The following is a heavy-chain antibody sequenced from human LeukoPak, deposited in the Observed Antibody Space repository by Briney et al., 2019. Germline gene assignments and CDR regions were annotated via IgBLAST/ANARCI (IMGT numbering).Heavy chain of an antibody. CDR2: ISYSGST. V-gene: IGHV4-59*01. D-gene: IGHD3-10*01. Sequence: SETLSPTCTVSGGSLSRYYWSLIRQPPGKGLEWIGYISYSGSTNYNPSLKSRVTISVDTSKNQFSLRLSSVTAADTAVYYCARAGGNWFDPWGQGTLVTVSS. CDR1: GGSLSRYY. J-gene: IGHJ5*02. CDR3: ARAGGNWFDP.